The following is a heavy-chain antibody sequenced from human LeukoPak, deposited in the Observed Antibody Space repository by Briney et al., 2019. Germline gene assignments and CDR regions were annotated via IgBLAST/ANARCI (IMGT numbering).Heavy chain of an antibody. V-gene: IGHV3-48*03. Sequence: QSGGSLRLSCEASGFTFSSYEMNWVRQAPGKGLEWVSYISSSGSTIYYADSVKGRFSISRDNSKNSLSLEMNSLRTEDTAMYYCARESGKFDYWGQGTLVAVSS. CDR1: GFTFSSYE. CDR2: ISSSGSTI. CDR3: ARESGKFDY. J-gene: IGHJ4*02.